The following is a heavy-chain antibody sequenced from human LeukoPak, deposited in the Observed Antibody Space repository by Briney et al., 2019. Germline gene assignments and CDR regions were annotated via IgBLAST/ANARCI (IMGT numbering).Heavy chain of an antibody. J-gene: IGHJ4*02. CDR2: IHMTGRT. CDR3: ATSYDAKVAPFDL. D-gene: IGHD2-8*01. V-gene: IGHV4-4*08. Sequence: SETLSLNCTVAGVTFNTFQWSWLRHSPVQGLEWIGKIHMTGRTDYNPYLKSGVTISVDTSKSQFSLLVTSVSAADTAIYFCATSYDAKVAPFDLLGQGILVTVSS. CDR1: GVTFNTFQ.